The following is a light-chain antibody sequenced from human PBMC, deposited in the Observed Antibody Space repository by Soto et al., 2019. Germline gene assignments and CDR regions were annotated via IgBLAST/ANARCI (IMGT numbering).Light chain of an antibody. Sequence: QSALTQPASVSGSPGQSITISCTGTSSDVGSYNLVSWYQQHPGKAPKLMIYEGSKRPLGVSNHFFGSQSGNTASLTISGLQAEDEADYYCFSYAGSSTYVFGTGTKLTVL. CDR2: EGS. CDR3: FSYAGSSTYV. CDR1: SSDVGSYNL. V-gene: IGLV2-23*01. J-gene: IGLJ1*01.